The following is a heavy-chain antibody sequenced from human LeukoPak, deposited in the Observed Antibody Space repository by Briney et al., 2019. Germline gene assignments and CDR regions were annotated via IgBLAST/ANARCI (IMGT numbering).Heavy chain of an antibody. J-gene: IGHJ4*02. CDR2: IIPIFGTA. Sequence: SVKVSCKASGGTFSSYAISWVRQAPGQGLEWMGRIIPIFGTANYAQKFQGRVTITTDESTSTAYMELSSLRSEDTAVYYCARGQDYSSGWYAYWGQGTLVTVSS. CDR3: ARGQDYSSGWYAY. V-gene: IGHV1-69*05. D-gene: IGHD6-19*01. CDR1: GGTFSSYA.